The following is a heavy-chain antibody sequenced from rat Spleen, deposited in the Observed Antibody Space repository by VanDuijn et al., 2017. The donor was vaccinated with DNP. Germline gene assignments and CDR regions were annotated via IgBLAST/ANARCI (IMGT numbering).Heavy chain of an antibody. Sequence: EVQLVESGGGSVQPGRSLKLSCAASGFTFSDYYMAWVRQAPTKGLEWVAYISYDGGSVYYEDSVRGRFTISRDNAKSTLYLQMNSLRSEDMATYYCARPWDLGFAYWGQGTLVSVSS. CDR3: ARPWDLGFAY. J-gene: IGHJ3*01. V-gene: IGHV5-22*01. CDR2: ISYDGGSV. D-gene: IGHD4-6*01. CDR1: GFTFSDYY.